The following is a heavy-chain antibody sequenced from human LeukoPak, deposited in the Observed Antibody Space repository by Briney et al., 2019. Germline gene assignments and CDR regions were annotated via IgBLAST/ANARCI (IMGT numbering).Heavy chain of an antibody. D-gene: IGHD6-19*01. CDR1: GYTFTGYY. J-gene: IGHJ6*02. V-gene: IGHV1-2*02. CDR2: INPNSGGT. CDR3: ARGLVPDYYYYCGMDV. Sequence: ASVRVSCKASGYTFTGYYMHWVRQAPGQGLEWMGWINPNSGGTNYAQKFQGRVTMTRDTSISTAYMELSRLRSDDTAVYYCARGLVPDYYYYCGMDVWGQGTTVTVSS.